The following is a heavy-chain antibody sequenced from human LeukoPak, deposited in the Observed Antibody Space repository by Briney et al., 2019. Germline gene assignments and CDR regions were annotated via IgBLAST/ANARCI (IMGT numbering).Heavy chain of an antibody. CDR1: GFTFSSYA. J-gene: IGHJ4*02. D-gene: IGHD3-9*01. V-gene: IGHV3-23*01. Sequence: PGGSLRLSCAASGFTFSSYAMNWVRQAPGKGLEWVAGISSGDRTFHAESVKGRFTISREKSKDTMYLQVNSLRAEDTAVYYCAKDATASPYFHWFDNWGQGTQVIVSS. CDR2: ISSGDRT. CDR3: AKDATASPYFHWFDN.